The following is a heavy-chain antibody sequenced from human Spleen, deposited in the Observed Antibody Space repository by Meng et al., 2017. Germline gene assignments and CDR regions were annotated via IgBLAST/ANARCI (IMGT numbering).Heavy chain of an antibody. J-gene: IGHJ4*02. Sequence: QWQLQQGGAGLLKPSETLSLTCAVDGGSFSGYYWSWIRQPPGKGLEWIGEINHSGSTNYNPSLKSRLTISVDTSQNNLSLKLSSVTAADSAVYYCARGPTTMAHDFDYWGQGTLVTVSS. CDR1: GGSFSGYY. CDR2: INHSGST. CDR3: ARGPTTMAHDFDY. D-gene: IGHD4-11*01. V-gene: IGHV4-34*01.